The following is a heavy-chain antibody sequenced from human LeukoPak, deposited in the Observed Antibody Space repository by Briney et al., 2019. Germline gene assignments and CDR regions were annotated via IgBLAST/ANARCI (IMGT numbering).Heavy chain of an antibody. CDR1: GFTFSSYA. CDR2: ISYDGSNK. Sequence: GGSLRLSCAASGFTFSSYAMHWVRQAPGKGLEGGAVISYDGSNKYYADSVKGRFTISRDNSKNTLYLQMNSLRAEDTAVYYCARDSSSNGRFDYWGQGTLVTVSS. J-gene: IGHJ4*02. CDR3: ARDSSSNGRFDY. V-gene: IGHV3-30-3*01. D-gene: IGHD6-13*01.